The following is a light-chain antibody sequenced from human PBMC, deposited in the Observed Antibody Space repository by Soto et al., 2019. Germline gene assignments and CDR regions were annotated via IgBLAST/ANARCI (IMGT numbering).Light chain of an antibody. CDR1: QSVLYSSNNKNY. CDR3: QQYYSTPLT. Sequence: DIVMTQYPDSLAVSLGERATTNCKSSQSVLYSSNNKNYLAWYQQKPGQTPKLLIYWASTRESGVPDRFSGSGSGTDFTLTISSLQAEDVAVYYCQQYYSTPLTFGGGTKVDIK. V-gene: IGKV4-1*01. CDR2: WAS. J-gene: IGKJ4*01.